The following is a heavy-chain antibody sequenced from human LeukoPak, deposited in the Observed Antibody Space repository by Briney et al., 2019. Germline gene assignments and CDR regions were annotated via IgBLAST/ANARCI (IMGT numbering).Heavy chain of an antibody. J-gene: IGHJ4*02. Sequence: SETLSLTCAVYDGSFSGYYWGWIRQPPGKGLECIGSIFYTGRSYYNPSLKRRVTISVDTSKNQFSLKLSSVTAADTAVYYCAKILYSSNIDYWGQGTLVTVSS. V-gene: IGHV4-34*12. CDR1: DGSFSGYY. CDR2: IFYTGRS. D-gene: IGHD6-19*01. CDR3: AKILYSSNIDY.